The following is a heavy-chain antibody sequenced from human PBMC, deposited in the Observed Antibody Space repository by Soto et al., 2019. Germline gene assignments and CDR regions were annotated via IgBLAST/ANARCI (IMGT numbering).Heavy chain of an antibody. CDR1: GGSISSGGYY. CDR3: ARGEKGITIFGVVSPYGMDV. Sequence: SETLSLTCTVSGGSISSGGYYWSWIRQHPGKGLEWIGYIYYSGSTYYNPSLKSRVTISVDTSKNQFALKLSSVNAEDTAVYYCARGEKGITIFGVVSPYGMDVWGQGTTVTVSS. D-gene: IGHD3-3*01. V-gene: IGHV4-31*03. CDR2: IYYSGST. J-gene: IGHJ6*02.